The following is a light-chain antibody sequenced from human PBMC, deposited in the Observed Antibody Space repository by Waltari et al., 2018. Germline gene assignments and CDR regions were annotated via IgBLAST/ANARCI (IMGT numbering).Light chain of an antibody. Sequence: DIVLTQSPATLSLSPGDRATLSCRASESVGSYLAWFQQKPGQAPRLLIFDASDRAPGIPARFSGSGSGTDFTLTISSLEPEDFAVYYCQQRSNWPPWTCGQGTKVEIK. J-gene: IGKJ1*01. V-gene: IGKV3-11*01. CDR3: QQRSNWPPWT. CDR1: ESVGSY. CDR2: DAS.